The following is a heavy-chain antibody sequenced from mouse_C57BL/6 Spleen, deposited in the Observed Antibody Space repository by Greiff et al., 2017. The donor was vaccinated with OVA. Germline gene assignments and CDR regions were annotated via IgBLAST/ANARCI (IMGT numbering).Heavy chain of an antibody. J-gene: IGHJ2*01. CDR1: GYTFTDYY. CDR2: IYPGSGNT. CDR3: ARNGVGRGFDY. Sequence: VQLQQSGAELVRPGASVKLSCKASGYTFTDYYINWVKQRPGQGLEWIARIYPGSGNTYYNEKFKGKATLTAEKSSSTAYMQLSSLTSEDSAVYFGARNGVGRGFDYWGQGTTLTVSS. V-gene: IGHV1-76*01. D-gene: IGHD1-1*01.